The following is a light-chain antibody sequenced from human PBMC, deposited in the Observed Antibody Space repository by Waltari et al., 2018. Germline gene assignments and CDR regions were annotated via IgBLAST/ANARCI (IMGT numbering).Light chain of an antibody. Sequence: QSVLTQPPSVSGAPGQRVTISCSGTKSNIGADFDVHWYQQVPGTAPKLLLLSFSHRPSGVSDRFSGFKSGASASLVITGLQAEDEAMYYCQSYDTTLSAVVFGGGTRLTV. V-gene: IGLV1-40*01. J-gene: IGLJ2*01. CDR3: QSYDTTLSAVV. CDR1: KSNIGADFD. CDR2: SFS.